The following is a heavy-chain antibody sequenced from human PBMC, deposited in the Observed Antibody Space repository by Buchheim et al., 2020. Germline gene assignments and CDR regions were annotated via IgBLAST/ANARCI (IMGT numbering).Heavy chain of an antibody. J-gene: IGHJ3*02. CDR2: IYYSGST. D-gene: IGHD1-26*01. CDR3: ARTDIVGARDAFDI. Sequence: QVQLQESGPGLVKPSETLSLTCTVSGGSISSYYWSWIRQPPGKGLEWIGYIYYSGSTNYNPSLKSRVTISVDTSKNQVSLKRSSVTAADTAVYYCARTDIVGARDAFDIWGQGT. V-gene: IGHV4-59*08. CDR1: GGSISSYY.